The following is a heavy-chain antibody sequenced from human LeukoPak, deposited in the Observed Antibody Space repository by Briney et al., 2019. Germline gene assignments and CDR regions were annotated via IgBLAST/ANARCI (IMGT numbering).Heavy chain of an antibody. D-gene: IGHD5-12*01. Sequence: GRSLRLSCAASGFTFNSFGMHWVRQAPGKGLEWVGRIRKKVNSYTTEYAASVKGRFTISRGDSKNSLYLQMNSLRAEDTAVYYCARDGGGYSGYDYFDYWGQGTLVTVSS. V-gene: IGHV3-72*01. J-gene: IGHJ4*02. CDR3: ARDGGGYSGYDYFDY. CDR1: GFTFNSFG. CDR2: IRKKVNSYTT.